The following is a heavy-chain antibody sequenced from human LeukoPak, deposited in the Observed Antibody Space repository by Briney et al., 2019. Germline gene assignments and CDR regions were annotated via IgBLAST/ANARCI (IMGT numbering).Heavy chain of an antibody. CDR1: GYNFASYW. J-gene: IGHJ3*02. Sequence: GQSLKISCKGSGYNFASYWIGWVRQMPGKGLEWMGIIYPGDSDTRYSPSFQGQVTISADKSISTAYLQWSSLKASDTAMYYCARHDASLWSGYLGGDAFDIWGQGTMVTVSS. CDR2: IYPGDSDT. D-gene: IGHD3-3*01. CDR3: ARHDASLWSGYLGGDAFDI. V-gene: IGHV5-51*01.